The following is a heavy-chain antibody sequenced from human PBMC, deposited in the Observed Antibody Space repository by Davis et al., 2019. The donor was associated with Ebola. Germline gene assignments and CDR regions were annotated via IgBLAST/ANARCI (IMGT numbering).Heavy chain of an antibody. V-gene: IGHV3-74*01. CDR1: EFTFSSYW. Sequence: GESLKISCAASEFTFSSYWMHWVRQAPGKGLVWVSRINSDGRTTAYADSVKGRFTISRDNAKNTLYLQMNSLRAEDTAVYYCASDFIVTEDYWGQGTLVTVSS. CDR3: ASDFIVTEDY. CDR2: INSDGRTT. J-gene: IGHJ4*02. D-gene: IGHD5-18*01.